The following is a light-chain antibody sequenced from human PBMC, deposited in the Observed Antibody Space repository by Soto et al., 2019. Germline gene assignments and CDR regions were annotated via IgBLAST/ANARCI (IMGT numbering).Light chain of an antibody. CDR1: SSDVGAYNY. CDR2: EVS. V-gene: IGLV2-14*01. Sequence: QSVLTQPASVSGSPGQSITISCTGTSSDVGAYNYVSWYQQHPGKAPKLMIYEVSNRPSGVSNRFSGSKSGNTPSLTISGRHAEGMADYDCSSYTGSSTLAVFGTGTKVTVL. J-gene: IGLJ1*01. CDR3: SSYTGSSTLAV.